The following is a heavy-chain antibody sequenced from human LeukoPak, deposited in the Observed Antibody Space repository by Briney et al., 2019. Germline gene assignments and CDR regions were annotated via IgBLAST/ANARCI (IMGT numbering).Heavy chain of an antibody. Sequence: SSETLSLTCTVSGGSISISSYYGGWIRQPPGKGLEWNGSIYYSGSTYYNPSLKSQVTISVDTSKNQFSLKLSSVTAADTAVYYCARAWSSSWYGTVRDAFDIWGQGTMVTVSS. CDR3: ARAWSSSWYGTVRDAFDI. CDR1: GGSISISSYY. J-gene: IGHJ3*02. CDR2: IYYSGST. V-gene: IGHV4-39*01. D-gene: IGHD6-13*01.